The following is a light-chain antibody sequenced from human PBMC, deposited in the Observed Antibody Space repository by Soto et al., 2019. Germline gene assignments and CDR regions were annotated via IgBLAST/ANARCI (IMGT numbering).Light chain of an antibody. CDR1: QSVSSY. J-gene: IGKJ4*01. V-gene: IGKV3-11*01. CDR2: EGS. CDR3: QQYDDWLRLT. Sequence: IVLTQSPATLSLSPGQTATLSCRASQSVSSYLAWYQQKAGQAPRLLIYEGSNRATGIPTRFSGSGSGTEFNLTISSLQSEDFAVYFCQQYDDWLRLTFGGGTKVDIK.